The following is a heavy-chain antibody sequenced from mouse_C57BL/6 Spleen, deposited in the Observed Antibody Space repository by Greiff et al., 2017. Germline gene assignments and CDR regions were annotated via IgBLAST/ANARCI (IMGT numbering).Heavy chain of an antibody. CDR1: GFTFSSYT. V-gene: IGHV5-9*01. CDR2: ISGGGGNT. CDR3: ARRGYAYAMDY. D-gene: IGHD2-2*01. J-gene: IGHJ4*01. Sequence: EVKVEESGGGLVKPGGSLKLSCAASGFTFSSYTMSWVRQTPEKRLEWVATISGGGGNTYYPDSVKGRFTISRDNAKNTLYLQMSSLRSEDTALYYCARRGYAYAMDYWGQGTSVTVSS.